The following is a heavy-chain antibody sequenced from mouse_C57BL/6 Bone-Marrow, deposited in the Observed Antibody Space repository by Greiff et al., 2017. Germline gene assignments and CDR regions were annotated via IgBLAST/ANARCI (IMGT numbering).Heavy chain of an antibody. CDR1: GFTFNTYA. CDR2: IRSKSSNYAT. Sequence: EVMLVESGGGLVQPKGSLKLSCAASGFTFNTYAMHWVRQAPGKGLEWVARIRSKSSNYATYYADSVKGSFTFSRDDSQSMLYLQMNNLKTEDTAMYYCMKDQVFAYWGQGTLVTVSA. V-gene: IGHV10-3*01. J-gene: IGHJ3*01. CDR3: MKDQVFAY.